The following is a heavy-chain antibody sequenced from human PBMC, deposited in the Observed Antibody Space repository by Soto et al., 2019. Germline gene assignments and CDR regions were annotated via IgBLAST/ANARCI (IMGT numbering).Heavy chain of an antibody. V-gene: IGHV1-69*01. D-gene: IGHD3-10*01. J-gene: IGHJ4*02. CDR2: IIPIFGTA. CDR1: GGTFSSYA. CDR3: ARDSGGYYGSGSYPSFDY. Sequence: QVQLVQSGAEVKKPGSSVKVFCKASGGTFSSYAISWVRQAPGQGLEWMGGIIPIFGTANYAQKFKVRVTNTAAESPGTSCMGLSSLRSEDTAVYYCARDSGGYYGSGSYPSFDYSCQGTLVTVSS.